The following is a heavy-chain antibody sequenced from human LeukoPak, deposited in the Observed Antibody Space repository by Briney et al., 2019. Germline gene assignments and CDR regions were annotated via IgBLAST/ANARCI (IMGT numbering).Heavy chain of an antibody. D-gene: IGHD1-26*01. CDR3: ARDMWELQGYYYYAMDV. CDR2: IIPILGIA. J-gene: IGHJ6*02. Sequence: SVKVSCKASGGTFSSSAISWVRQAPGQGLEWMGRIIPILGIANYAQKFQGRVTITADKSTSTAYMELSSLRSEDTAVYYCARDMWELQGYYYYAMDVWGQGTTVTVSS. CDR1: GGTFSSSA. V-gene: IGHV1-69*04.